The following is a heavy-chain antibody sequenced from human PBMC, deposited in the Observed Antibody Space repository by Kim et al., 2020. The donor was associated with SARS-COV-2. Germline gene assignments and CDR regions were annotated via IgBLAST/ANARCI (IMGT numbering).Heavy chain of an antibody. CDR1: GFTFTGHA. V-gene: IGHV3-23*01. CDR3: LEGGRGWIWDY. Sequence: GGSLRLSCTTSGFTFTGHAMSWVRQAPGKGLEWVSSIDGSDGTTYYVDSVKGRFSISRDDSKNTLYLQMSALRADDTAAYYCLEGGRGWIWDYWGQGTLV. D-gene: IGHD3-10*01. J-gene: IGHJ4*02. CDR2: IDGSDGTT.